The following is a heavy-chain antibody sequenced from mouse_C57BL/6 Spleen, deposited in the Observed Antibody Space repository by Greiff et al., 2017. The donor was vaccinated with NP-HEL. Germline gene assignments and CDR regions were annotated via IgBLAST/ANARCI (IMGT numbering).Heavy chain of an antibody. V-gene: IGHV7-3*01. J-gene: IGHJ1*03. CDR1: GFTFTDYY. CDR2: IRNKANGYTT. D-gene: IGHD2-4*01. Sequence: EVQLVESGGGLVQPGGSLSLSCAASGFTFTDYYMSWVRQPPGKALEWLGFIRNKANGYTTEYSASVKGRFTISRDNSQSILYLQMNALRAEDSATYYCARYRAGHDYDGPYFDVWGTGTTVTVSS. CDR3: ARYRAGHDYDGPYFDV.